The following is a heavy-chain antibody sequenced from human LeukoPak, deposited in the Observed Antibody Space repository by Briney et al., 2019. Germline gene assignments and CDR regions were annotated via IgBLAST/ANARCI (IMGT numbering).Heavy chain of an antibody. CDR3: ARALIGYYFDY. D-gene: IGHD2-8*01. V-gene: IGHV3-48*04. CDR2: ISSSSLTI. J-gene: IGHJ4*02. Sequence: GGSLRLSCAASGFTFSSYSMNWVRQAPGKGLEWVSLISSSSLTIYYTDSVKGRFTISRDNSKNSLYLQMNSLRAEDTAVYYCARALIGYYFDYWGQGTLVTVSS. CDR1: GFTFSSYS.